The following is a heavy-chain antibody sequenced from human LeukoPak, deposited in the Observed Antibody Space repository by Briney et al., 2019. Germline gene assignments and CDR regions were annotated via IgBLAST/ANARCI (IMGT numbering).Heavy chain of an antibody. J-gene: IGHJ4*02. CDR2: ISSSGSTI. CDR3: AGDSGSYYTDPFDY. V-gene: IGHV3-11*04. CDR1: GFTFSDYY. D-gene: IGHD1-26*01. Sequence: SGVSLRLSCAASGFTFSDYYMNWIRQAPGKGLEWVSYISSSGSTIYYADSVKVRFTISRDNSKNSLYLQMNSLRAEDTAVYYCAGDSGSYYTDPFDYWGQGTLVTVSS.